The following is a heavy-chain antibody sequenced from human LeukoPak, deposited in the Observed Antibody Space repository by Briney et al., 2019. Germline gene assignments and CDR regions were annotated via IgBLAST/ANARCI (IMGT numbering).Heavy chain of an antibody. D-gene: IGHD3-3*01. CDR1: GFTFSSYA. Sequence: GGSLRLSCAASGFTFSSYAMSWVRQAPGKGLEWVSAISGSGGSTYYADSVKGRFTISRGNSKNTLYLQMNSLRAEDTAVYYCARGERFLEWFVASAHDAFDIWGQGTMVTVSS. V-gene: IGHV3-23*01. CDR3: ARGERFLEWFVASAHDAFDI. CDR2: ISGSGGST. J-gene: IGHJ3*02.